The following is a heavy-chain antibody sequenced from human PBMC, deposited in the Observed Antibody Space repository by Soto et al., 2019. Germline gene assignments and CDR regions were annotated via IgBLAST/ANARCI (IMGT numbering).Heavy chain of an antibody. CDR3: ARGGALRYYFDY. D-gene: IGHD1-26*01. V-gene: IGHV4-61*03. CDR2: LSDTGST. CDR1: GGSVSTTSFY. Sequence: SETLSLTCTVSGGSVSTTSFYWSWIRQPPGKGLEWIAYLSDTGSTNYNPSLKSRVTMSVDTSKNHFSLRLNSVTAADTAVYYCARGGALRYYFDYWGQGTPVTVSS. J-gene: IGHJ4*02.